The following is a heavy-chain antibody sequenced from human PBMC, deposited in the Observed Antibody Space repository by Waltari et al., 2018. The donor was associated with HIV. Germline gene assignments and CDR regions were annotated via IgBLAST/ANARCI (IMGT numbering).Heavy chain of an antibody. V-gene: IGHV3-23*01. J-gene: IGHJ6*02. Sequence: EVQLLESGGGLVQPGGSLRLSCAASGFTFSSYAMSWVRQAPGKGLEWVSAISGSGGSTYSAVSVKVRFTIARDNSKNTLYLQMNSLRAEDTAVYYCAKGCGSGYYYYGIDVWGQGTTVTVSS. D-gene: IGHD2-21*01. CDR2: ISGSGGST. CDR1: GFTFSSYA. CDR3: AKGCGSGYYYYGIDV.